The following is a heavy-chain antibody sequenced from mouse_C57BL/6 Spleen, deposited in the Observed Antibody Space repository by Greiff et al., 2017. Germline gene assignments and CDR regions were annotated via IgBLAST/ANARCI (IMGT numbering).Heavy chain of an antibody. D-gene: IGHD2-4*01. CDR2: IYPGDGDT. CDR1: GYAFSSYW. V-gene: IGHV1-80*01. Sequence: QVQLQQSGAELVKPGASVKISCKASGYAFSSYWMNWVKQRPGKGLEWIGQIYPGDGDTNYNGKFKGKATLTADKSSSTAYMQLSSLTSEDSAVYFCARLGAYYDYDGWFAYWGQGTLVTVSA. CDR3: ARLGAYYDYDGWFAY. J-gene: IGHJ3*01.